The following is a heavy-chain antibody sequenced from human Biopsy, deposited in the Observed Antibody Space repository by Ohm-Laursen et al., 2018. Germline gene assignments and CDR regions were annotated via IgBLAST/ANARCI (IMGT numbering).Heavy chain of an antibody. V-gene: IGHV4-59*01. CDR2: IYYSGST. Sequence: SETLSLTCTVSGGSIYNFFWSWIRQPPGKGLEWIGYIYYSGSTNYNPSLKSRVTISVDRSKSHFSLELSSVTAADTAVYYCARVGAGAPSIDYFDSWGQGALVTVSS. CDR3: ARVGAGAPSIDYFDS. CDR1: GGSIYNFF. D-gene: IGHD1-26*01. J-gene: IGHJ4*02.